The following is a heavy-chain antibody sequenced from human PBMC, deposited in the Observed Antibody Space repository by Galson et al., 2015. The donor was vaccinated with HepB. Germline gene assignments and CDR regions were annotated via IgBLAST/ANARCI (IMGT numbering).Heavy chain of an antibody. CDR2: IVVGSGNT. V-gene: IGHV1-58*01. J-gene: IGHJ6*02. D-gene: IGHD2-2*02. CDR1: GFTFTSSA. Sequence: SVKVSCKASGFTFTSSAVQWVRQARGQRLEWIGWIVVGSGNTNYAQKFQERVTITRDMSTSTAYMELSSLRSEATAVYYCAAGMVPAAIPARVGYYYYYGMDVWGQGTTVTVSS. CDR3: AAGMVPAAIPARVGYYYYYGMDV.